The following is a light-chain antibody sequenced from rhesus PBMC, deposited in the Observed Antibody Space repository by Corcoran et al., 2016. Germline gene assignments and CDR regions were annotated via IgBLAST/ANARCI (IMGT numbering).Light chain of an antibody. V-gene: IGKV1-74*01. CDR1: ENVNNY. CDR2: KAS. J-gene: IGKJ2*01. Sequence: DIQMTQSPSSLSASVGDRVTITCRASENVNNYLNWYQQKPGKAPKLLIYKASPLQSGVPSRFSGSGCGKDYTFPISSLQPEDVATYYCQHGYATPYTFGQGTKVEIK. CDR3: QHGYATPYT.